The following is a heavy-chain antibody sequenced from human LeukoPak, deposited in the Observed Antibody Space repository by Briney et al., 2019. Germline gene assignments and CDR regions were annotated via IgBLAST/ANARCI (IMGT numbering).Heavy chain of an antibody. CDR2: IRRRAYGGAA. V-gene: IGHV3-49*03. CDR3: SRNGLVDFDY. CDR1: GFPFDDFA. J-gene: IGHJ4*02. Sequence: GGSLRLSCTPSGFPFDDFAMSGLPQPTGKGLEGVGFIRRRAYGGAAEYAGSVKGRFIISRDDSKGIAYLQMNSLKTEDTAVYYCSRNGLVDFDYCGQGSRVIVSP.